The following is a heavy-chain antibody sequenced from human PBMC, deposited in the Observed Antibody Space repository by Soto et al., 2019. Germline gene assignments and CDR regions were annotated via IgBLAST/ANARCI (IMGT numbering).Heavy chain of an antibody. Sequence: EVQLVESGGGLVQPGGSLRLSCAASGFTFGNYWMTWVRQAPGKGLEWVANIKGDGSGKSYLDSVRGRFTVSRDNAENSLFLQMNILRDEDTALYYCARDVSPGSSVYYLDAFDIWGQGTMVTV. CDR3: ARDVSPGSSVYYLDAFDI. CDR1: GFTFGNYW. J-gene: IGHJ3*02. D-gene: IGHD3-10*01. V-gene: IGHV3-7*05. CDR2: IKGDGSGK.